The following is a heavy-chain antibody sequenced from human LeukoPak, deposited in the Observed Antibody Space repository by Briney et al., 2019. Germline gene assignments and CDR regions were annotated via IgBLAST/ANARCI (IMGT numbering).Heavy chain of an antibody. CDR1: GFTFSGSD. J-gene: IGHJ4*02. D-gene: IGHD2-15*01. Sequence: PGGSLRLSCAASGFTFSGSDMHWVRQASGKGLEWVGLIRSKPHSYTTVYAASVQGRFTISRDDSKNTAYLQMNSLKPEDTAVYYCTRQDCSGGSCSYVDYWGQGTLVTVSS. V-gene: IGHV3-73*01. CDR3: TRQDCSGGSCSYVDY. CDR2: IRSKPHSYTT.